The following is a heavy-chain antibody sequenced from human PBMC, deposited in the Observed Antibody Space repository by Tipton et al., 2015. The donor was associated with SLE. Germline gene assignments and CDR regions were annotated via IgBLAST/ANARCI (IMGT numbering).Heavy chain of an antibody. J-gene: IGHJ6*02. V-gene: IGHV4-34*01. Sequence: LRLSCAVYGGSFSGYYWSWIRQPPGKGLEWIGEINHSGSTNYNPSLKSRVTISVDTSKNQFSLKLSSVTAADTAVYYCASLIAAAGRGYGMDVWGQGTTVTVSS. CDR3: ASLIAAAGRGYGMDV. CDR1: GGSFSGYY. CDR2: INHSGST. D-gene: IGHD6-13*01.